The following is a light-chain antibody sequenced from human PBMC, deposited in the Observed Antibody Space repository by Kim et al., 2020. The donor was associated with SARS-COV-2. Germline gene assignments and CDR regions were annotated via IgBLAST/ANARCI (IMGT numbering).Light chain of an antibody. CDR1: SCDVGAYRY. CDR3: CSWASSNSWV. Sequence: GQSFTNTGTGSSCDVGAYRYVSWYQQHPRKPPKLLIYDVSSRPSGISPRFSGSKSGNTASLPISGRQAEDEARYYCCSWASSNSWVFGGGTQLTVL. V-gene: IGLV2-14*03. CDR2: DVS. J-gene: IGLJ3*02.